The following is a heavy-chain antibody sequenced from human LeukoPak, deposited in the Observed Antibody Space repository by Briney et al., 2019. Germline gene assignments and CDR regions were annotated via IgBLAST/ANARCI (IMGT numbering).Heavy chain of an antibody. CDR3: AREEVTRVDNWFDP. D-gene: IGHD5-24*01. CDR1: GGSISSGSYY. J-gene: IGHJ5*02. Sequence: SQTLSLTCTVSGGSISSGSYYWSWIRQPAGKGLEWIGRIHTSGSTNYNPSLKSRVTISVDTSKNQFSLKLSSVTAADTAVYYCAREEVTRVDNWFDPWGQGTLVTVSS. V-gene: IGHV4-61*02. CDR2: IHTSGST.